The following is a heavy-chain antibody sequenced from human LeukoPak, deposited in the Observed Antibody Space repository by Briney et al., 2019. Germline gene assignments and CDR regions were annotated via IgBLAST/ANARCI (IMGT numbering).Heavy chain of an antibody. J-gene: IGHJ5*02. Sequence: PSETLSLTCTVSGVSMTNYYWSWIRQPPGKGLEWIGYIYYSGTSNYNPSLKSRVTISVDTSKKQFSLHLRSVTAADTAVYYCASSLRWFGELLTWDQGTLVTVSS. CDR1: GVSMTNYY. CDR2: IYYSGTS. D-gene: IGHD3-10*01. CDR3: ASSLRWFGELLT. V-gene: IGHV4-59*01.